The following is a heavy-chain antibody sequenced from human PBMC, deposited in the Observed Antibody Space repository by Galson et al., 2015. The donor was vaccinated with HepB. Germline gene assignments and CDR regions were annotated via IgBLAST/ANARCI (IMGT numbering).Heavy chain of an antibody. CDR1: GGTFSSYT. CDR3: AVDDFDVDTAMAPITPSFDY. D-gene: IGHD5-18*01. V-gene: IGHV1-69*02. CDR2: IIPILGIA. Sequence: SVKVSCKASGGTFSSYTISWVRQAPGQGLEWMGRIIPILGIANYAQKFQGRVTITADKSTSTAYMELSSLRSEDTAVYYCAVDDFDVDTAMAPITPSFDYWGQGTLVTVSS. J-gene: IGHJ4*02.